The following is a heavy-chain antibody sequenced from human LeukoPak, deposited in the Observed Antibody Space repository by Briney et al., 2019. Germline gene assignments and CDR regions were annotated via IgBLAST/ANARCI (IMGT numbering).Heavy chain of an antibody. Sequence: LSGGSLRLSCAASGFIVSSCYMYWVRQAPGKGLEWVSFIHRDDKTYYADSVKGRFTISRDNSKNTLYLQMNSLRAEDTAVYYCAKDRGIAVAGIDYWGQGTLVTVSS. CDR3: AKDRGIAVAGIDY. CDR2: IHRDDKT. J-gene: IGHJ4*02. V-gene: IGHV3-53*05. D-gene: IGHD6-19*01. CDR1: GFIVSSCY.